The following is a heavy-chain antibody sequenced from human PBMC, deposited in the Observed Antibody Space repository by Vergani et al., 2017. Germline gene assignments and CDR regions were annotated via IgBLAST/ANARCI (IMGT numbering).Heavy chain of an antibody. D-gene: IGHD1-14*01. V-gene: IGHV3-33*01. CDR1: GFTFNQYG. CDR3: ARYFRLLYNRVDP. CDR2: TWYDGNNK. Sequence: QVQLVESGGGVVQPGRSLTLSCAASGFTFNQYGMHWVRQAPGKGLEGVAVTWYDGNNKQYADSVNGRFTISRDNSKCAMYLQMNSLSDEEPGVYYCARYFRLLYNRVDPWGQGTLVTVSS. J-gene: IGHJ5*02.